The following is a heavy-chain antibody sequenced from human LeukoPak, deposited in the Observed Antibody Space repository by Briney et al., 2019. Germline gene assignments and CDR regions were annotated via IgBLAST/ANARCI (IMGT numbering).Heavy chain of an antibody. CDR3: AKQGRDRCSGGSCYLVDD. CDR1: GFTFISFG. V-gene: IGHV3-30*18. J-gene: IGHJ4*02. CDR2: ISFDGGDK. D-gene: IGHD2-15*01. Sequence: PGRSLRLSCAASGFTFISFGMHWVRQAPGKGLQWVALISFDGGDKYYADSVKGRFTISRDNSKDTLFLQMNSLRPEDTAVYYCAKQGRDRCSGGSCYLVDDSSQGTLVTVSS.